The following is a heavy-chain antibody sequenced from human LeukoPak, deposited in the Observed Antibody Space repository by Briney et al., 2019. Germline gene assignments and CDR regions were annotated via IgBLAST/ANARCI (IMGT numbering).Heavy chain of an antibody. Sequence: KTSETLSLTCTVSGGSISSYYWSWIRQPPGKGPEWIGYIYYSGSTNYNPSLKSRVTISVDTSKNQFSLKLSSVTAADTAVYYCARVWTIYDAFDIWGQGTMVTVSS. D-gene: IGHD3/OR15-3a*01. CDR3: ARVWTIYDAFDI. J-gene: IGHJ3*02. V-gene: IGHV4-59*01. CDR1: GGSISSYY. CDR2: IYYSGST.